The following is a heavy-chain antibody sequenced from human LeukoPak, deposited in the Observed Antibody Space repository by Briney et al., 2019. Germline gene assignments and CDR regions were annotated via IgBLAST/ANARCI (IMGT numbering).Heavy chain of an antibody. CDR1: GFTFSSYG. J-gene: IGHJ4*02. V-gene: IGHV3-30*02. D-gene: IGHD2-2*01. Sequence: GGSLRLSCAASGFTFSSYGMHWVRQAPGKGLEWVAVIWYGGSNKYYADSVKGRFTISRDNSKNTLYLQMNSLRAEDTAVYYCAKGDIVVVPAAIPYWGQGTLVTVSS. CDR3: AKGDIVVVPAAIPY. CDR2: IWYGGSNK.